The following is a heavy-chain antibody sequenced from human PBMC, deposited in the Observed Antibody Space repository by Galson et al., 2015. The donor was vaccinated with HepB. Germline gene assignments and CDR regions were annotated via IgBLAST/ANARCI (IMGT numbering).Heavy chain of an antibody. V-gene: IGHV3-23*01. Sequence: SLRLSCAASGFTFSTYTMSWVRQAPGKGLEWVSAIISGGNTYYIDSVKGRFTISRDNSKNTLYLQMNSLRVEDTAVYFCARRYSGYFDLWGRGTLVTVPS. D-gene: IGHD1-26*01. J-gene: IGHJ4*02. CDR3: ARRYSGYFDL. CDR1: GFTFSTYT. CDR2: IISGGNT.